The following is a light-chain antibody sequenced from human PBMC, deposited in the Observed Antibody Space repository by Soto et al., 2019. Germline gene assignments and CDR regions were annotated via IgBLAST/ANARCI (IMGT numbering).Light chain of an antibody. CDR3: QSADSSGTYVV. V-gene: IGLV3-25*02. CDR2: EDS. CDR1: ALPKQY. Sequence: SYELTQPPSVSVSPGQTARITCSGDALPKQYAYWYQQKPGQAPVLVIYEDSERPSGIPERFSGSSSGTTVTLTISGVQAEDEADYYCQSADSSGTYVVFGGGPSSPS. J-gene: IGLJ2*01.